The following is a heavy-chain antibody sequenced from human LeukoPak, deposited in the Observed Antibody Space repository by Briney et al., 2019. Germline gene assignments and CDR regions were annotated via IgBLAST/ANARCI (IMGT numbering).Heavy chain of an antibody. J-gene: IGHJ5*02. CDR1: AGSISSYY. D-gene: IGHD1-26*01. CDR2: IYYSGST. CDR3: ARGPLGAPAGNWFDP. Sequence: XXTLSLTCTVSAGSISSYYWSWIRQPPGKGLEWIAYIYYSGSTTYNPSLKSRVTMSVDTSKNQFSLRLSSVTAADTAVYYCARGPLGAPAGNWFDPWGQGTLVTVSS. V-gene: IGHV4-59*01.